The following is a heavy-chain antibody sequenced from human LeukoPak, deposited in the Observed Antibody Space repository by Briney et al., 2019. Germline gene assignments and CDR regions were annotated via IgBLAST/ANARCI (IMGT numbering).Heavy chain of an antibody. CDR1: GFTFSSYA. V-gene: IGHV3-23*01. J-gene: IGHJ6*02. CDR2: ISGSGGTT. D-gene: IGHD6-13*01. Sequence: GGSLRLSCAASGFTFSSYAMSWVRQAPGKALEWVSAISGSGGTTYYADSVKGRFTISRDNSKNTLYLQMNSLRAEDTAVYYCAKDAAAAEPYYYYGMDVWGQGTTVTVSS. CDR3: AKDAAAAEPYYYYGMDV.